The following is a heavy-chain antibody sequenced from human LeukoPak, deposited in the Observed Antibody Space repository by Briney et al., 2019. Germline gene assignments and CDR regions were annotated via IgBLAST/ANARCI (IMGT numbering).Heavy chain of an antibody. J-gene: IGHJ6*03. Sequence: PSQTLSLTCTVSGGSISSGTYYWSWIRQPAGKGLEWIGRIYTSGSTNYNPSLKSRVTISVDTSKNQFSLKLSSVTAADTAVYYCASSSLGTSHYYYYYMDVWGKGTTVTVSS. D-gene: IGHD7-27*01. CDR1: GGSISSGTYY. CDR3: ASSSLGTSHYYYYYMDV. V-gene: IGHV4-61*02. CDR2: IYTSGST.